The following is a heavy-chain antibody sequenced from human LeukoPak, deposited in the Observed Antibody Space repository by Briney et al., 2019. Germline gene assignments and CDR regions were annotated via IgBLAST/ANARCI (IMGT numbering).Heavy chain of an antibody. CDR1: GGTFSSYA. D-gene: IGHD2-2*01. CDR2: IIPIFGTA. V-gene: IGHV1-69*01. J-gene: IGHJ4*02. Sequence: ASVKVSCKASGGTFSSYAISWVRQAPGQGLEWMGGIIPIFGTANYAQKFQGRVTITADESTSTAYMELSSLRSEDTAVYYCARECSSASCGVYWGQGTLVTVSS. CDR3: ARECSSASCGVY.